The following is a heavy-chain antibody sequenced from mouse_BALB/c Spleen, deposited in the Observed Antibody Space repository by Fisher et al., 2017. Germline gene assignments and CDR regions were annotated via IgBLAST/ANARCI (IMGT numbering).Heavy chain of an antibody. Sequence: RFTISRDNAKNTLYLQMSSLKSEDTAMYYCTRDLLWLRRRGAMDYWGQGTSVTVSS. D-gene: IGHD2-2*01. J-gene: IGHJ4*01. V-gene: IGHV5-6-4*01. CDR3: TRDLLWLRRRGAMDY.